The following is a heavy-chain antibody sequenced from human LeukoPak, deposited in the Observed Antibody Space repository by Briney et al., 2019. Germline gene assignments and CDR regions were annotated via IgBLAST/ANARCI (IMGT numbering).Heavy chain of an antibody. J-gene: IGHJ6*03. CDR2: IYYSGST. V-gene: IGHV4-39*07. CDR3: ARDWYFDWLPYYYYMDV. CDR1: GGSISSSSYY. D-gene: IGHD3-9*01. Sequence: SETLSLTCTVSGGSISSSSYYWGWIRQPPGKGLEWIGSIYYSGSTYYNPSLKSRVTISVDTSKNQFSLKLSSATAADTAVYYCARDWYFDWLPYYYYMDVWGKGTTVTVSS.